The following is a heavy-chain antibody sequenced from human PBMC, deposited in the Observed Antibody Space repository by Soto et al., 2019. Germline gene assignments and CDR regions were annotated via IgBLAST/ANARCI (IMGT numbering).Heavy chain of an antibody. V-gene: IGHV2-70*01. J-gene: IGHJ4*02. CDR1: GFSLSTSGMC. CDR3: ARTTLTYYYDSSGYHFDY. Sequence: ESGPTLVNPTQTLTLTCTFPGFSLSTSGMCVSWIRQPPGKALEWLALIDWDDEKYYSTSLKTRLTISKDTSKNQVVLTMTIMDPVDTATYYCARTTLTYYYDSSGYHFDYWGQGTLVTVSS. D-gene: IGHD3-22*01. CDR2: IDWDDEK.